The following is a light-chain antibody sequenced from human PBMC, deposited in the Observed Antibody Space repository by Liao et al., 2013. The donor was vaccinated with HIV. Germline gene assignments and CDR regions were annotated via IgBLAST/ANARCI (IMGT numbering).Light chain of an antibody. CDR2: QDT. V-gene: IGLV3-1*01. CDR1: ALGGKY. J-gene: IGLJ3*02. CDR3: QAWDSSTGV. Sequence: YELTQPPSLSVSPGQTAIISCSGHALGGKYISWYQHPPGQSPVVLIYQDTKRPSGIPERFSGSNSGNTATLTISGTQAMDEADYYCQAWDSSTGVFGGGTKLTVL.